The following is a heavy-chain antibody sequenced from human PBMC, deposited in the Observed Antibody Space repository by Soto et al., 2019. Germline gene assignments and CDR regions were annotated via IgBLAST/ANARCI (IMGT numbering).Heavy chain of an antibody. V-gene: IGHV3-72*01. Sequence: RLSCAASGFRFSDFYMDWVRQAPGKGLEWVGRSRNKNNNFSTQYAASVEGRFTISRHDSQNILFLQMSSLTVEDTAIYYCALNYYGLDVLGQGATVTVSS. CDR2: SRNKNNNFST. CDR3: ALNYYGLDV. J-gene: IGHJ6*02. CDR1: GFRFSDFY.